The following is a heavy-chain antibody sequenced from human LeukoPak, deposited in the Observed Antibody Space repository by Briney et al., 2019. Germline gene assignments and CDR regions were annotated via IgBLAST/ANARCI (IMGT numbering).Heavy chain of an antibody. CDR3: ARDNFYDYGDYVDKAGQPDHGFNI. D-gene: IGHD4-17*01. V-gene: IGHV1-69*04. J-gene: IGHJ3*02. CDR2: IIPILGIA. CDR1: GYTFTSYD. Sequence: GASVKVSCKASGYTFTSYDISWVRQAPGQGLEWMGRIIPILGIANYAQKFQGRVTITADKSTSTAYMELSSLRSEDTAVYYCARDNFYDYGDYVDKAGQPDHGFNIWGQGTMVTVSS.